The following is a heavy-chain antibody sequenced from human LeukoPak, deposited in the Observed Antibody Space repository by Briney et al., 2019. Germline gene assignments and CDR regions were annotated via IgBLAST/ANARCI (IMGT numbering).Heavy chain of an antibody. D-gene: IGHD3-22*01. CDR2: IYHSGST. CDR3: ARASYSYDISGWVPFDY. Sequence: SETLSLTCTVSGYSISNGYYWGWIRQPPGKGLEWIGSIYHSGSTYYNPSLKSRVTISLDTSKNQFSLKLSSVTAADTAVYYCARASYSYDISGWVPFDYWGQGTLVTVSS. CDR1: GYSISNGYY. J-gene: IGHJ4*02. V-gene: IGHV4-38-2*02.